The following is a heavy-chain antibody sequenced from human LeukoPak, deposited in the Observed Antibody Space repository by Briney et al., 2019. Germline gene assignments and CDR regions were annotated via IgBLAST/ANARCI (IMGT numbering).Heavy chain of an antibody. D-gene: IGHD3-10*01. Sequence: SETLSLTCAVYGGSFSGYYWSWIRQPPGRGLEWIGEINHSGSTNYNPSLKSRVTISVDTSKNQFSLKLSSVTAADTAVYYCARVAPAGRTMVRGVIIDYWGQGTLVTVSS. CDR3: ARVAPAGRTMVRGVIIDY. V-gene: IGHV4-34*01. J-gene: IGHJ4*02. CDR2: INHSGST. CDR1: GGSFSGYY.